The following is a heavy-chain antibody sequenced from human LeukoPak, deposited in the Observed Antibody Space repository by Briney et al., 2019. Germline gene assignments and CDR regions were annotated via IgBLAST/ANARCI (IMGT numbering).Heavy chain of an antibody. D-gene: IGHD1-7*01. CDR1: GFTLSSYE. V-gene: IGHV3-74*01. Sequence: GGSLRLSCTVYGFTLSSYEMTWFRQAPGKGLEWVSSIGYGGSDTHYADSVKGRFTISRDNAKNTLYLQMNSLRAEDTAVYYCAREAGTAFDPWGQGTLVTVSS. J-gene: IGHJ5*02. CDR3: AREAGTAFDP. CDR2: IGYGGSDT.